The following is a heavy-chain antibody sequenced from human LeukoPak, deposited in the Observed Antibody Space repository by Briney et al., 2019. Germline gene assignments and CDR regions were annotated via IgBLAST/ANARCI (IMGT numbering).Heavy chain of an antibody. D-gene: IGHD3-22*01. CDR1: GFTFSNAW. Sequence: GGSLRLSCAASGFTFSNAWMSRVRQAPGKGLEWVGRIEGKTDGGTTDYAAPVKGRFTISRDDSKNTLYLQMNSLKTEDTAVYYCTTIAPLGYYDSSGYDIDYWGQGTLVTVSS. CDR3: TTIAPLGYYDSSGYDIDY. V-gene: IGHV3-15*04. J-gene: IGHJ4*02. CDR2: IEGKTDGGTT.